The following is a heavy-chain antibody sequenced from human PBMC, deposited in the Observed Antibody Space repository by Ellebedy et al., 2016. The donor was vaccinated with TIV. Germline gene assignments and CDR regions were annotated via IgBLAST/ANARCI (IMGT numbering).Heavy chain of an antibody. J-gene: IGHJ5*02. CDR3: ARGGARAEKTWLAP. CDR2: MNPYTSDT. D-gene: IGHD3-16*01. V-gene: IGHV1-8*01. CDR1: GYTFTSCE. Sequence: AASVKVSCKASGYTFTSCEIHWVRQATGQGLEWMGWMNPYTSDTDYGQKFQGRVTTTSNTSIDTAYMELSNLRSDDTAIYYCARGGARAEKTWLAPWGQGTLVTVSS.